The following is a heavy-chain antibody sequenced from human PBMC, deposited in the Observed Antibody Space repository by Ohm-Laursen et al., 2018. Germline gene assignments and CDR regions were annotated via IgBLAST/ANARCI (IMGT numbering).Heavy chain of an antibody. CDR1: GGSISSYY. CDR2: MYYSGST. D-gene: IGHD3-22*01. CDR3: AKVGYDSSGYYPFDY. Sequence: SETLSLTCTVFGGSISSYYWSWIRQTPGKGLEWIAYMYYSGSTNYNPSLKSRVTISVDMSKNQFSLKLSSVTAADTAVYYCAKVGYDSSGYYPFDYWGQGTLVTVSS. J-gene: IGHJ4*02. V-gene: IGHV4-59*01.